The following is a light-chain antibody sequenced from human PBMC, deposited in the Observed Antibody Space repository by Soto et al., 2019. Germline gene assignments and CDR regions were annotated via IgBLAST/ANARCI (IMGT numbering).Light chain of an antibody. J-gene: IGLJ2*01. CDR1: SSNIGSNY. CDR2: RNN. CDR3: AAWDDRLSGREV. Sequence: QSVLTQPPSASGTPGQRVTISCSGSSSNIGSNYVYWYQQLPGTAPKLLIYRNNQRPSGVPDRSSGSKSGTSASLAISGLRSEDEADYYCAAWDDRLSGREVFGGGTQLTVL. V-gene: IGLV1-47*01.